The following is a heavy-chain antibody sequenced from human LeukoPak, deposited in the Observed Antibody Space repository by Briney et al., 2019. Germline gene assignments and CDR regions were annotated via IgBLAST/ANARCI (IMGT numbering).Heavy chain of an antibody. Sequence: GGSLRLSCVASGFTFSSYWMHWVRQDPRKGLVWVSRINGDGRNINYADSVRGRFTISRDNAKNTLYLQMNSLRAEDTAVYYCARDPGLRFLEWSFWGQGTMVTVSS. CDR2: INGDGRNI. V-gene: IGHV3-74*01. J-gene: IGHJ3*01. CDR3: ARDPGLRFLEWSF. D-gene: IGHD3-3*01. CDR1: GFTFSSYW.